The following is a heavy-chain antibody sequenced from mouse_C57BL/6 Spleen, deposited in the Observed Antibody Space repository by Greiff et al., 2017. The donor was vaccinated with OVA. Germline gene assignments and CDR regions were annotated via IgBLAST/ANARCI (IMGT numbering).Heavy chain of an antibody. Sequence: VQLQESGAELVKPGASVKLSCKASGYTFTEYTIHWVKQRSGQGLEWIGWFYPGSGSIKYNEKFKDKATLTADKSSSTVYMELSRLTSEDSAVYFCARHEKGPYYYGSPYAMDYWGQGTSVTVSS. CDR1: GYTFTEYT. CDR3: ARHEKGPYYYGSPYAMDY. V-gene: IGHV1-62-2*01. D-gene: IGHD1-1*01. CDR2: FYPGSGSI. J-gene: IGHJ4*01.